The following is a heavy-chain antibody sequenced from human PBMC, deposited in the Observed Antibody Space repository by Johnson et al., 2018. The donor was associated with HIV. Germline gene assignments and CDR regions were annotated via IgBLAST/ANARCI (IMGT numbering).Heavy chain of an antibody. Sequence: VQLVESGGGLVQPGGSLRLSCAASGFTVSSNYMSWVRQAPGKGLEWVSVFYSGGFTYYADSVQGRFTISRDNSKNTLYLQMNSLRAEDTAVYYCARGGYGEVFDIWGQGTMVTVSS. V-gene: IGHV3-66*01. CDR1: GFTVSSNY. CDR3: ARGGYGEVFDI. D-gene: IGHD4-17*01. CDR2: FYSGGFT. J-gene: IGHJ3*02.